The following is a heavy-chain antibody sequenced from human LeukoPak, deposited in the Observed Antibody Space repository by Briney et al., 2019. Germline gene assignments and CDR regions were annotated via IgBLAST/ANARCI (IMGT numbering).Heavy chain of an antibody. CDR1: GFTFSSYW. Sequence: GGSLRLSCAASGFTFSSYWMSWVRQAPGKGLEWVANINQDGSEKYSVDSVKGRFTISRDNAKNSLYLRMNSLRAEDTAVYYCARDSGYYYYGMDVWGQGTTVTVSS. J-gene: IGHJ6*02. V-gene: IGHV3-7*01. D-gene: IGHD3-10*01. CDR2: INQDGSEK. CDR3: ARDSGYYYYGMDV.